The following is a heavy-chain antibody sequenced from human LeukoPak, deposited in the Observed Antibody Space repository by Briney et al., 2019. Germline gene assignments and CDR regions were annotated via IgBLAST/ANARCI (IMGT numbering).Heavy chain of an antibody. CDR2: ISAYNGNT. J-gene: IGHJ6*03. CDR3: ARDGIAAAGTFYYYYYMDV. Sequence: ASVKVSCKASGYTFTSYGISWVRQAPGQGLEWMGWISAYNGNTNYAQNLQGRVTMTTDTSTSTAYMDLRSLRSDDTAVYYCARDGIAAAGTFYYYYYMDVWGKGTTVTISS. CDR1: GYTFTSYG. V-gene: IGHV1-18*01. D-gene: IGHD6-13*01.